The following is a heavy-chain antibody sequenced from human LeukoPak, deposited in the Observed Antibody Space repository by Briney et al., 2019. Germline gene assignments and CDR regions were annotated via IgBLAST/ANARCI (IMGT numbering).Heavy chain of an antibody. V-gene: IGHV4-31*03. J-gene: IGHJ4*02. Sequence: PSETLSLTCTVSGGSISSGGYYWSWIRQHPGKGLELIGYIYYSGSTYYNPSLKSRVTISVDTSKNQFSLKLSSVTAADTAVYYCARERSYYDSSGYSFFDYWGQGTLVTVS. CDR3: ARERSYYDSSGYSFFDY. CDR2: IYYSGST. D-gene: IGHD3-22*01. CDR1: GGSISSGGYY.